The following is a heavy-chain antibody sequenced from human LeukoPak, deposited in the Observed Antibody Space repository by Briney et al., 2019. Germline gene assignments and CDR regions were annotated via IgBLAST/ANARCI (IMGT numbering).Heavy chain of an antibody. D-gene: IGHD3-9*01. CDR1: GGSVRSGSYY. V-gene: IGHV4-61*01. CDR3: ARRGDISQFDP. CDR2: VYYSGST. Sequence: PSETLSLTCTVSGGSVRSGSYYWSWVRQPPGKRLEWIGYVYYSGSTNYNPSLKSRVTISVDTSKNQFSLKLSSVTAADTAVYYCARRGDISQFDPWGQGTLVTVSS. J-gene: IGHJ5*02.